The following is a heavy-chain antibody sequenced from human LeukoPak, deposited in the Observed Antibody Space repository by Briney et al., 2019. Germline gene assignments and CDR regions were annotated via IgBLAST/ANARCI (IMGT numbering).Heavy chain of an antibody. D-gene: IGHD1-1*01. CDR1: GYTFSRYG. Sequence: ASVKVSCKASGYTFSRYGISWVRQAPGQGLEWMAWISVSRGDTQYAQKFQGRVTMTTDTSTSTAYMELRSLRSDDTAAYYCVRDDWRGLGNRNDVANFDFWGQGTLVTVSS. CDR2: ISVSRGDT. V-gene: IGHV1-18*01. CDR3: VRDDWRGLGNRNDVANFDF. J-gene: IGHJ4*02.